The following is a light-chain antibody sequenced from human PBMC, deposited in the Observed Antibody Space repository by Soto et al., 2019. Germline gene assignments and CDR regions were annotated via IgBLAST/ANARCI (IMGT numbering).Light chain of an antibody. CDR2: EGS. CDR3: CSYAGSSTFKV. J-gene: IGLJ3*02. Sequence: SVLTQPASVSGSPGQSITISCTGTSSDVGSYNLVSWYQQHPGKAPKLMIYEGSKRPSGVSNRFSGSKSGNTASLTISGLQAEDEADYYCCSYAGSSTFKVFGGGTQLTVL. V-gene: IGLV2-23*03. CDR1: SSDVGSYNL.